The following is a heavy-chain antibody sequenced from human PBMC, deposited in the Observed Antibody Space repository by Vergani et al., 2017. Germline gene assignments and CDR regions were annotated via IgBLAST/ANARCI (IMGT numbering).Heavy chain of an antibody. J-gene: IGHJ2*01. CDR1: GFTFSDYY. V-gene: IGHV3-11*05. CDR3: ARSGATVTSAPPYWYFDL. D-gene: IGHD4-17*01. CDR2: ISSSSSYT. Sequence: QVQLVESGGGLVKPGGFLRLSCAASGFTFSDYYMSWIRQAPGKGLEWVSYISSSSSYTNYADSVKGRFTISRDNAKNSLYLQMNSLRAEDTAVYYCARSGATVTSAPPYWYFDLWGRGTLVTVSS.